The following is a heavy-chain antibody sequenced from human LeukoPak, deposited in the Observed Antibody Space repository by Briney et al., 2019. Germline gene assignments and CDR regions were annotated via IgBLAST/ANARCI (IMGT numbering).Heavy chain of an antibody. J-gene: IGHJ4*02. D-gene: IGHD3-9*01. Sequence: GGSLRLSCAASGFTFSSCSMSWVRQAPGKGLEWVGRIKSKTDGGTTDYAAPVKGRFTISRDDSKNTLYLQMNSLKTEDTAVYYCTTDPPSGYTLGIHTDYWGQGTLVTVSS. CDR1: GFTFSSCS. CDR3: TTDPPSGYTLGIHTDY. V-gene: IGHV3-15*01. CDR2: IKSKTDGGTT.